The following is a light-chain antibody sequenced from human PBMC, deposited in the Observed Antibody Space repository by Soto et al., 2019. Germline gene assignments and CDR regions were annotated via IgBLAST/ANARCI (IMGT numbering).Light chain of an antibody. CDR3: QSYDSSLSRSV. CDR1: SSNIGAGYD. J-gene: IGLJ3*02. Sequence: QAVVTQPPSVSGAPGQRVTISCTGSSSNIGAGYDVHWYQQLPGTAPKLLIYDNNRPSGVPDRFSGSKSGTSASLAITGLQAEDEADYYCQSYDSSLSRSVFGGGTKLTVL. V-gene: IGLV1-40*01. CDR2: DN.